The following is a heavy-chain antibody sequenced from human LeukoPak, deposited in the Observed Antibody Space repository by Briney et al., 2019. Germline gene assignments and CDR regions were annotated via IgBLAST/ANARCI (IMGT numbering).Heavy chain of an antibody. CDR3: ARHGPADSRSYPLDY. V-gene: IGHV4-59*08. Sequence: SETLSLTCTVSGGSISSYYWSWIRRPPGKGLEWIGYIYYSGSTNYNPSLKSRLTISVDTSENQISLKLSSVTAADTAVYYCARHGPADSRSYPLDYWGQGTLVTVSS. CDR1: GGSISSYY. D-gene: IGHD3-10*01. J-gene: IGHJ4*02. CDR2: IYYSGST.